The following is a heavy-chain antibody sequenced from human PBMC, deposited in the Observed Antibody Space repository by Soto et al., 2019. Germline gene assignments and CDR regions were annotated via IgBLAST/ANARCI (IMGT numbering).Heavy chain of an antibody. V-gene: IGHV4-39*01. D-gene: IGHD2-15*01. J-gene: IGHJ5*02. Sequence: PSETLSLTCTVSGSSISVNSYYWTWIRQPPGKGLEWIGSSYYSGTTYLNPSLKSRATISVDTSKNQFSLRLTSVTAADTAIYYSTRRYNCNDNYFDPWGPGALVTVSS. CDR2: SYYSGTT. CDR3: TRRYNCNDNYFDP. CDR1: GSSISVNSYY.